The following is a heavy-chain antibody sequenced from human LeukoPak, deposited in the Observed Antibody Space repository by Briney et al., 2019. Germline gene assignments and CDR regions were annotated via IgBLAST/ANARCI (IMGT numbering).Heavy chain of an antibody. D-gene: IGHD3-10*01. Sequence: QTGGSLRLSCAASGFTFSSYSMNWDRQAPGKGLEWVSYISSSSSTIYYADSVKGRFTISRDNAKNSLYLQMNSLRAEDTAVYYCARDMSLLWFGELPGAQLFDPWGQGTLVTVSS. V-gene: IGHV3-48*04. J-gene: IGHJ5*02. CDR1: GFTFSSYS. CDR2: ISSSSSTI. CDR3: ARDMSLLWFGELPGAQLFDP.